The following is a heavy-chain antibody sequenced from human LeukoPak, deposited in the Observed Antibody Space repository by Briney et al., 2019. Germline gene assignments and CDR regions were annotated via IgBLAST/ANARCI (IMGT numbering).Heavy chain of an antibody. J-gene: IGHJ4*02. CDR3: ARGRYLTTSGGAAAGFLDY. Sequence: SSETLSLTCAVSGGSFSGYYWNWIRQSPGKGLEWIGEINHSGSTHYNPSLKSRVTISVDTSQKQFSLRLTSVTAADTAVYYCARGRYLTTSGGAAAGFLDYWGQGSLVTVST. CDR2: INHSGST. D-gene: IGHD6-13*01. V-gene: IGHV4-34*01. CDR1: GGSFSGYY.